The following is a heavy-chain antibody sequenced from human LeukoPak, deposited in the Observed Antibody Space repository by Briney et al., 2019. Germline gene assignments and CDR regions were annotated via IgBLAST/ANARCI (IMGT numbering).Heavy chain of an antibody. J-gene: IGHJ6*02. D-gene: IGHD3-10*01. CDR1: GYSFTSYW. CDR2: IYPGDSDT. CDR3: ARTYYYGPGSVLDYYAMDV. V-gene: IGHV5-51*01. Sequence: GESLKISCKGSGYSFTSYWIGWVRQMPGKGLEWMGIIYPGDSDTRYSPSFQGQVTMSADKSISTAYLQWRSLKASDTAMYYCARTYYYGPGSVLDYYAMDVWGRGTTVTVSS.